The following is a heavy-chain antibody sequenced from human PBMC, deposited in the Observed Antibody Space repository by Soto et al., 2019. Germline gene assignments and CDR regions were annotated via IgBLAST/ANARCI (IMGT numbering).Heavy chain of an antibody. CDR2: LSWNGDYT. CDR3: AKGTRSSYYYGMDV. Sequence: EVQLVEYVGDLVQPGRSLRLSCAVSGFTIDDYAMHWVRQAPGKGLEWVSGLSWNGDYTGYADSVKGRFTISRDNTKNSLYLQMTSLRAEDTALYYCAKGTRSSYYYGMDVWGQGTTVTVSS. D-gene: IGHD6-6*01. J-gene: IGHJ6*02. V-gene: IGHV3-9*01. CDR1: GFTIDDYA.